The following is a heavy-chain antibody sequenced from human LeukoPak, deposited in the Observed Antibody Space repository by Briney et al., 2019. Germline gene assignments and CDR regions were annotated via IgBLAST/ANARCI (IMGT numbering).Heavy chain of an antibody. CDR1: GFTFSSYA. J-gene: IGHJ6*03. Sequence: GGSLRLSCAASGFTFSSYAMSWVRQAPGKGLEWVSAISGSGGSTYYADSVKGRFTISRDNSKNTLYLQMNSLRAEDTAVYYCTRQLGELFSGSPYYYYMDVWGKGTTVTVSS. D-gene: IGHD3-10*01. CDR2: ISGSGGST. CDR3: TRQLGELFSGSPYYYYMDV. V-gene: IGHV3-23*01.